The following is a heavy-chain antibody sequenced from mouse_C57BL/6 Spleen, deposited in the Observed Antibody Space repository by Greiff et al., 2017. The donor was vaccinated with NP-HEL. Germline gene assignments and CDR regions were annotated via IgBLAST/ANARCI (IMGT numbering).Heavy chain of an antibody. CDR3: ARGIITTVVATTPGYYFDY. Sequence: QVQLQQSGPELVKPGASVKISCKASGYAFSSSWMNWVKQRPGKGLEWIGRIYPGDGDTNYNGKFKGKATLTADKSSSTAYMQLSSLTSEDSAVYFCARGIITTVVATTPGYYFDYWGQGTTLTVSS. J-gene: IGHJ2*01. V-gene: IGHV1-82*01. CDR2: IYPGDGDT. D-gene: IGHD1-1*01. CDR1: GYAFSSSW.